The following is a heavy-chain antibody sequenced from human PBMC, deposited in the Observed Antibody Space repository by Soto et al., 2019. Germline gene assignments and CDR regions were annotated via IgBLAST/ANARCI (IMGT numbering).Heavy chain of an antibody. D-gene: IGHD2-15*01. CDR2: IYPGDSDT. Sequence: PGESLRISCKGSGYSFTSYWIGWVRQMPGKGLEWMGIIYPGDSDTRYSPSFQGQVTISADKSISTAYLQWSSLKASDTAMYYCATRTLGYCSGGSCYSPFDIWGQGTMVTVSS. J-gene: IGHJ3*02. CDR3: ATRTLGYCSGGSCYSPFDI. CDR1: GYSFTSYW. V-gene: IGHV5-51*01.